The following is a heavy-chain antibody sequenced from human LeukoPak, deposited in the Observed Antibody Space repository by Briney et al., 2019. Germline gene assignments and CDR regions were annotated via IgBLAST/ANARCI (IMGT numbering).Heavy chain of an antibody. CDR2: ISYDGSNK. J-gene: IGHJ5*02. D-gene: IGHD1-1*01. Sequence: PGRSLRLSCAASGFTFSSYGMHWVRQAPGKGLEWVAVISYDGSNKYYADSVKGRFTISRDNSKNTPYLQMNSLRAEDTAVYYCARRTGSPGGDWFDPWGQGTLVTVSS. CDR1: GFTFSSYG. CDR3: ARRTGSPGGDWFDP. V-gene: IGHV3-30*03.